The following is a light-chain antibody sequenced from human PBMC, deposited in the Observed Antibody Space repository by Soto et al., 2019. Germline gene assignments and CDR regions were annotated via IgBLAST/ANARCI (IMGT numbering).Light chain of an antibody. CDR3: SSYTSSSTRV. CDR2: EVS. J-gene: IGLJ1*01. V-gene: IGLV2-14*03. Sequence: SVLTQPASVSGSPGQLITISCTGTSSDVGAYDYVSWYQQHPDKAPKLMIYEVSNRPSGVSNRFSGSKSVNTATLTISGLQAEDEADYYCSSYTSSSTRVFGTGTKVTVL. CDR1: SSDVGAYDY.